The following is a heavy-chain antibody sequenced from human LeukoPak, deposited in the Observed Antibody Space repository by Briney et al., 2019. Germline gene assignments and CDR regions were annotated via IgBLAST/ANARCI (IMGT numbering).Heavy chain of an antibody. CDR1: GFTFSSYA. CDR2: ISGSGGST. CDR3: AKGGFGSGYSHY. J-gene: IGHJ4*02. D-gene: IGHD3-3*01. V-gene: IGHV3-23*01. Sequence: GGSLRLSCAASGFTFSSYAMSWVRQAPGKGLEWVSAISGSGGSTYYADSVKGRFTISRDNSKNTLYLQTNSLRAEDTAVYYGAKGGFGSGYSHYWGQGTLVTVSS.